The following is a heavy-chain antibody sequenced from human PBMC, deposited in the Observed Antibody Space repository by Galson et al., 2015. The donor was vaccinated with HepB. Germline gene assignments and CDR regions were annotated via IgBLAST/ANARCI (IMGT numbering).Heavy chain of an antibody. CDR1: GFTFSSYA. Sequence: SLRLSCAASGFTFSSYAMSWVRQAPGKGLEWVSAISGSGGSTYYADSVKGRFTISRDNPKNTLYLQMNSLRAEDTAVYYCARTSTPSSRKYQLYLDWFDPWGQGTLVTVSS. CDR3: ARTSTPSSRKYQLYLDWFDP. D-gene: IGHD2-2*01. J-gene: IGHJ5*02. V-gene: IGHV3-23*01. CDR2: ISGSGGST.